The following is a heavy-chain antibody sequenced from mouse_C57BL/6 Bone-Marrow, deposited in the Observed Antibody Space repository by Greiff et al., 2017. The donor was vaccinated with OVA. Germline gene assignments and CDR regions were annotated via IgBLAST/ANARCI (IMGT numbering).Heavy chain of an antibody. CDR2: ISYDGSN. Sequence: EVKLMESGPGLVKPSQSLSLTCSVTGYSITSGYYWNWIRQFPGNKLEWMGYISYDGSNNYNPSLKNRISITRDTSKNQFFLKLNSVTTEDTATYYCARYYYGSYFDYWGQGTTLTVSS. J-gene: IGHJ2*01. CDR1: GYSITSGYY. D-gene: IGHD1-1*01. CDR3: ARYYYGSYFDY. V-gene: IGHV3-6*01.